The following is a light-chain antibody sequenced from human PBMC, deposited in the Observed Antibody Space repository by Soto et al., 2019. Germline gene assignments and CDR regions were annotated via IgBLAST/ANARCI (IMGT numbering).Light chain of an antibody. CDR2: EVS. CDR1: SSDVGSYNL. CDR3: CSYEGSSTSLYV. J-gene: IGLJ1*01. V-gene: IGLV2-23*02. Sequence: QSVLTQPASVSGSPGQSITSSCTGTSSDVGSYNLVSWYQQHPGKAPKLMIYEVSKRPSGVSNRFSGSKSGNTASLTISGLQAEDEADYYCCSYEGSSTSLYVFGTGTKSPS.